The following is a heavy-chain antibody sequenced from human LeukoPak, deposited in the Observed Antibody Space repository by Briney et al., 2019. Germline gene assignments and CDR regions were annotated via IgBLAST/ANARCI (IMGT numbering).Heavy chain of an antibody. Sequence: GGSLRLSCAASGFTFSSYDMHWVRQATGKGLEWVSAIGTAGDTYYPGSVKGRFTISRENAKNSLYLQMNSLRAGDTAVYYCAKLGYNSWDFDYWGQGTVVTVSS. CDR1: GFTFSSYD. D-gene: IGHD6-13*01. CDR3: AKLGYNSWDFDY. V-gene: IGHV3-13*01. CDR2: IGTAGDT. J-gene: IGHJ4*02.